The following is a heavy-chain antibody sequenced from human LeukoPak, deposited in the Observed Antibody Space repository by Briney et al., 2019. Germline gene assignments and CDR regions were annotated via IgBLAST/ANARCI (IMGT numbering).Heavy chain of an antibody. CDR2: IYSGGST. Sequence: GGSLRLSCAASAFTVSSNYMSWVRQAPGKGLEWVSVIYSGGSTYYADSVKGRFTISRDNSKNTLNLQMNSLRAEDAAVYYCARGYSSDNWGQGTLVTVSS. CDR3: ARGYSSDN. CDR1: AFTVSSNY. V-gene: IGHV3-66*01. D-gene: IGHD2-21*01. J-gene: IGHJ4*02.